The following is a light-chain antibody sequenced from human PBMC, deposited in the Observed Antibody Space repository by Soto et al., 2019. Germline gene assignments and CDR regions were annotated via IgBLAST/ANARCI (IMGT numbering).Light chain of an antibody. CDR1: QRVRRY. CDR2: DAS. CDR3: QQRSNWRIT. Sequence: EIVFTQSPATLSLSPGERTKHSCRARQRVRRYLAWYQQKPGQAPRLLIYDASNRATVIPARFSGSGSGTDFTLTISSLEPEDFAVYYCQQRSNWRITFGQGTRLEIK. V-gene: IGKV3-11*01. J-gene: IGKJ5*01.